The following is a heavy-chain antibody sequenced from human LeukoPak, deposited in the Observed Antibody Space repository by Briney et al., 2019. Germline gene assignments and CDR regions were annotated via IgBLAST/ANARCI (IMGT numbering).Heavy chain of an antibody. CDR1: GGSISSSSYY. Sequence: PSETLSLTCTVSGGSISSSSYYWGWIRQPPGKGLEWIGSIYYIGSTYYNPSLKSRVTISVRTSKNHFSLKVSSVTAADTAVYYCARVLGWLQPNFDYWGQGTLVIVSS. J-gene: IGHJ4*02. CDR3: ARVLGWLQPNFDY. CDR2: IYYIGST. V-gene: IGHV4-39*07. D-gene: IGHD5-24*01.